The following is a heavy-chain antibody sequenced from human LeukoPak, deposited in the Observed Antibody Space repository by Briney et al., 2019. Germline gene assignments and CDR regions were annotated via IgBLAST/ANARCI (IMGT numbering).Heavy chain of an antibody. CDR1: GFTVSSNY. D-gene: IGHD3-22*01. J-gene: IGHJ3*02. CDR3: AKDLLGIVVVSAFDI. Sequence: GGSLRLSCAASGFTVSSNYMSWVRQAPGKGLEWVSVIYSGGSTYYADSVKGRFTISRHNSKNTLYLQMNSLRAEDTAVYYCAKDLLGIVVVSAFDIWGQGTMVTVSS. V-gene: IGHV3-53*04. CDR2: IYSGGST.